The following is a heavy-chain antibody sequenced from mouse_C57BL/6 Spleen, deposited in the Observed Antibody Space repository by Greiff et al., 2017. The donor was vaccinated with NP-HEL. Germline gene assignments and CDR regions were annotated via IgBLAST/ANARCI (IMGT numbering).Heavy chain of an antibody. CDR3: ARAGGKWFAY. D-gene: IGHD1-1*01. CDR2: ISYDGSN. V-gene: IGHV3-6*01. CDR1: GYSITSGYY. J-gene: IGHJ3*01. Sequence: VHLVESGPGLVKPSQSLSLTCSVTGYSITSGYYWNWIRQFPGNKLEWMGYISYDGSNNYNPSLKNRISITRDTSKNQFFLKLNSVTTEDTATYYCARAGGKWFAYWGQGTLVTVSA.